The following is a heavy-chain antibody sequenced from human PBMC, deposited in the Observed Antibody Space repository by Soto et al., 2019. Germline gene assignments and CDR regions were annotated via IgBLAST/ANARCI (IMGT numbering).Heavy chain of an antibody. CDR3: ARAVGCGSDRCHEYFQY. J-gene: IGHJ1*01. V-gene: IGHV4-39*01. D-gene: IGHD1-26*01. Sequence: PSETLSVTCTVFGGSISSSGYYWGWIRQPPGKGLEWVGSIYYGGNTYYNPSLKSRVTISVDTSKNQFSLKLNSVTAADTAVYYCARAVGCGSDRCHEYFQYWGQGTLVTVSS. CDR1: GGSISSSGYY. CDR2: IYYGGNT.